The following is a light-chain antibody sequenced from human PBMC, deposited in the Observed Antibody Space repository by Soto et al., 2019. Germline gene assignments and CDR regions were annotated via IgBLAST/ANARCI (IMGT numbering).Light chain of an antibody. J-gene: IGLJ2*01. Sequence: QSVLTQPPSASGTPGQRVTISCSGSSSNIGSNTVNWYQQLPGTAPKLLTYTNSQRPSGVSDRFSGSKSGTSASLAISGLQSEDEADYYCATWDDSLNGWVFGGGTQLTVL. CDR3: ATWDDSLNGWV. V-gene: IGLV1-44*01. CDR2: TNS. CDR1: SSNIGSNT.